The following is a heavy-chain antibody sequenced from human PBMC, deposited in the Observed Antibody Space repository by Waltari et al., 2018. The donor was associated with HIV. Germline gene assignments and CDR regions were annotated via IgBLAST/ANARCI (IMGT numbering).Heavy chain of an antibody. CDR1: GGSISSSSYY. CDR2: IYYSGST. D-gene: IGHD1-26*01. J-gene: IGHJ5*02. V-gene: IGHV4-39*07. Sequence: QLQLQESGPGLVKPSETLSLTCTVSGGSISSSSYYWGWIRQPPGKGLEWIGSIYYSGSTYYNPSLKSRVTISVDTSKNQFSLKLSSVTAADTAVYYCAREGIVGATVWFDPWGQGTLVTVSS. CDR3: AREGIVGATVWFDP.